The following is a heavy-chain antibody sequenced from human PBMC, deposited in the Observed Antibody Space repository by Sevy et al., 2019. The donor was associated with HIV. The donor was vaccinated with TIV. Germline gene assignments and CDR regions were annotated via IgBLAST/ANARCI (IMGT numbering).Heavy chain of an antibody. V-gene: IGHV3-9*01. Sequence: GGSLRLSCAASGFTFDDYAMHWVRQAPGKGLEWVSGISWNSGSIGYADSVKGRFTISRDNAKNSLYLQMNSLRAEDTALYYCAKELIVGATEGGFGYWGQGTLVTVSS. CDR2: ISWNSGSI. CDR1: GFTFDDYA. J-gene: IGHJ4*02. CDR3: AKELIVGATEGGFGY. D-gene: IGHD1-26*01.